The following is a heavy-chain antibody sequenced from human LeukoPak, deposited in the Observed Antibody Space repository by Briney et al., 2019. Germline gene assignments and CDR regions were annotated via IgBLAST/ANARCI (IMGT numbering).Heavy chain of an antibody. CDR3: AKLSGGSYRYFDY. CDR2: TRNKANSYTT. D-gene: IGHD1-26*01. V-gene: IGHV3-72*01. J-gene: IGHJ4*02. Sequence: GGSLRLSCAASGFTFSDHYMDWVRPAPGKGLEWVGRTRNKANSYTTEYAASVKGRFTISRDDLKNSLYLQMNSLKTEDTAVYYCAKLSGGSYRYFDYWGQGTLVTVSS. CDR1: GFTFSDHY.